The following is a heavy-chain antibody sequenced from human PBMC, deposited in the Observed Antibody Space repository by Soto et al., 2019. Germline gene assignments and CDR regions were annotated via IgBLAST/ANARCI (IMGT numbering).Heavy chain of an antibody. Sequence: GGPRRSPFPALGLPVGDYALSGVRQAPGKGRGGVGFIRSKAYGGTTEYAASVKGRFTISRDDSKSIAYLQMNSLKTEDTAVYYCTRDRGYSIPSYRGNYYYGMDVWGQGTTVTVSS. V-gene: IGHV3-49*04. CDR1: GLPVGDYA. J-gene: IGHJ6*02. CDR3: TRDRGYSIPSYRGNYYYGMDV. CDR2: IRSKAYGGTT. D-gene: IGHD5-18*01.